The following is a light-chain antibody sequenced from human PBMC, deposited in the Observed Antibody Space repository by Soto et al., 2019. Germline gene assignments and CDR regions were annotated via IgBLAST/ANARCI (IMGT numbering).Light chain of an antibody. CDR1: SSDVGDFNY. CDR2: DVG. Sequence: QSALTQPASVSGSPGQSITISCTGTSSDVGDFNYVSWYQQHPGKAPKLMIYDVGNRPSGVSIRFSGSKSGSTASLTISGLQAEDEADYYCSSFSSSTPRVFGTGTKVTVL. CDR3: SSFSSSTPRV. V-gene: IGLV2-14*01. J-gene: IGLJ1*01.